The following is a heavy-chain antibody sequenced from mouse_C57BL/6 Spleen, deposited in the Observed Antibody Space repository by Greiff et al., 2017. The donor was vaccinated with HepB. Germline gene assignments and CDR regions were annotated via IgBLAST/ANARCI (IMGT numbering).Heavy chain of an antibody. CDR1: GYAFSSSW. Sequence: QVQLQQSGPELVKPGASVKISCKASGYAFSSSWMNWVKQRPGKGLEWIGRIYPGDGDTNYNGKFKGKATLTADKSSSTAYMQLSSLTSEDSAVYFCAREANSNLGGFAYWGQGTLVTVSA. D-gene: IGHD2-5*01. V-gene: IGHV1-82*01. CDR2: IYPGDGDT. CDR3: AREANSNLGGFAY. J-gene: IGHJ3*01.